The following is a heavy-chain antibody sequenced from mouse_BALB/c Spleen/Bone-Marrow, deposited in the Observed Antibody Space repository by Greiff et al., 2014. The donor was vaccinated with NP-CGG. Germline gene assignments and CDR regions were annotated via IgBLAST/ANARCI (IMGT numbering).Heavy chain of an antibody. CDR3: ARDHFDY. Sequence: QVQLQQSGAELMKPGASVKISCKATGYTFSSYWIEWIKQRPGHGLEWIGEILPGSVTTNYNGRFKGKATFTADTSSNTACMQLSSLASEDSAVYYCARDHFDYWGPGTTLTVSS. V-gene: IGHV1-9*01. J-gene: IGHJ2*01. CDR1: GYTFSSYW. CDR2: ILPGSVTT.